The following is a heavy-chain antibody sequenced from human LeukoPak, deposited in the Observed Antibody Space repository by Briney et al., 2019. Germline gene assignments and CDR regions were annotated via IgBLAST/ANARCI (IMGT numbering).Heavy chain of an antibody. V-gene: IGHV3-66*02. CDR2: IYSGGST. J-gene: IGHJ6*03. D-gene: IGHD2-8*01. CDR3: ARDGRGYCTNGVCPTYYYYYMDV. CDR1: GFTVSSNY. Sequence: GGSLRLSCAASGFTVSSNYMSWVRQAPGKGLEWVSVIYSGGSTYYADSVKGRFTISRDNSKNTLYLQMNSLRAEDTAVYYRARDGRGYCTNGVCPTYYYYYMDVWGKGTTVTVSS.